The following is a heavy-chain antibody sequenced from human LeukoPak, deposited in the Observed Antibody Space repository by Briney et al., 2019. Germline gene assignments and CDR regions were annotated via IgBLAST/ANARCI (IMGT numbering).Heavy chain of an antibody. V-gene: IGHV5-51*01. CDR3: ATRSSLEWLSPLDY. Sequence: GESLKISCKGSGYSFNNYWIAWVRQMPGKGLEWMGIIYPGDSDTRYSPSFQGQVTISADKSISTAYLQWSSLKASDTAMYYCATRSSLEWLSPLDYWGQGTLVTVSS. CDR1: GYSFNNYW. D-gene: IGHD3-3*01. CDR2: IYPGDSDT. J-gene: IGHJ4*02.